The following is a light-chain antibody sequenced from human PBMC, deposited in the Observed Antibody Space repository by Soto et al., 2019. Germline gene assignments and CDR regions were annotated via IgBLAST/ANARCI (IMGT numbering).Light chain of an antibody. CDR1: SRDVGGYNY. CDR3: SSYTSDNRDYV. V-gene: IGLV2-14*01. Sequence: SVLTQPPSASGSPGQSVTISCTGTSRDVGGYNYVSWYQHHPGKAPKLMIYEVSNRPSGVSRRFSGSKSGNTASLTISGLQAEDEAHYYCSSYTSDNRDYVFGTGTKVTVL. CDR2: EVS. J-gene: IGLJ1*01.